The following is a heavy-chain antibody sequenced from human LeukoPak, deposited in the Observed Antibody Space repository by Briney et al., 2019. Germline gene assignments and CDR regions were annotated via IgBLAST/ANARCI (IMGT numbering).Heavy chain of an antibody. CDR2: IYYSGST. V-gene: IGHV4-39*01. CDR1: GGSISSSSYY. CDR3: AGRRLRPSIIIDY. J-gene: IGHJ4*02. D-gene: IGHD4-17*01. Sequence: SETLSLTCAVSGGSISSSSYYWGWIRQPPGKGLEWIGSIYYSGSTYYNPSLKSRVTISVDTSKNQFSLKLSSVTAADTAVYYCAGRRLRPSIIIDYWGQGTLVTVSS.